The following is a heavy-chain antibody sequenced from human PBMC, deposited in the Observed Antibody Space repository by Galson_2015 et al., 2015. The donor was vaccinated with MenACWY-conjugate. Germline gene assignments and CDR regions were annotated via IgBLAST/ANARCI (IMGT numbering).Heavy chain of an antibody. CDR1: GYSFSTYW. Sequence: QSGAEVKKPGESLTISCKGSGYSFSTYWIGWVRQMPGKGLEWMGLISPDDSNTRYSPAFQGQVTISADRSISTAYLQWNTLQASDTAMYYCARHPPGGRGMDVWGQGTTVTVSS. D-gene: IGHD1-26*01. J-gene: IGHJ6*02. CDR3: ARHPPGGRGMDV. V-gene: IGHV5-51*01. CDR2: ISPDDSNT.